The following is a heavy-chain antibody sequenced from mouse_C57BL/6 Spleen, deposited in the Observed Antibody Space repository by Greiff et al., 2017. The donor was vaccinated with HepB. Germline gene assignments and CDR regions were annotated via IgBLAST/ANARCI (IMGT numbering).Heavy chain of an antibody. J-gene: IGHJ4*01. CDR3: ARGMGYHYAMDY. CDR2: IYPGDGDT. Sequence: VQLQQSGPELVKPGASVKISCKASGYAFSSSWMNWVKQRPGKGLEWIGRIYPGDGDTNYNGKFKGKATLTADKSSSTAYMQLSSLTSEDSAVYVCARGMGYHYAMDYWGQGTSVTVSS. V-gene: IGHV1-82*01. D-gene: IGHD2-2*01. CDR1: GYAFSSSW.